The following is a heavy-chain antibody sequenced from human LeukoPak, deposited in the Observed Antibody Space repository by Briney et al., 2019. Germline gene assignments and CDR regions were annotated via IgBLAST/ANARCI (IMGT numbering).Heavy chain of an antibody. CDR1: GYTFTNYG. Sequence: ASVKVSCKASGYTFTNYGISWVRQAPGQGLEWMGWINPNSGGTNYAQKFQGRVTMTRDTSISTAYMALSRLRSDDTAVYYCARGARYYGSGGYYNPSYYYYYMDVWGKGTTVTVSS. V-gene: IGHV1-2*02. CDR2: INPNSGGT. D-gene: IGHD3-10*01. CDR3: ARGARYYGSGGYYNPSYYYYYMDV. J-gene: IGHJ6*03.